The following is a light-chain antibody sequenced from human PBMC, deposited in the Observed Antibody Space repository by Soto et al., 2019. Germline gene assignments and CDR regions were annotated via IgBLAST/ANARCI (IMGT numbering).Light chain of an antibody. CDR3: QQYGSSPET. CDR1: QSVSSSY. CDR2: GAS. Sequence: EIVLTQSPGTLSLSPGERATLSCRASQSVSSSYLAWYQQKPGQAPRLLIYGASSRATGLPDRFIGSGSGTDFTLTIRRLEHEDFAVYYCQQYGSSPETFGQGTKVEIK. V-gene: IGKV3-20*01. J-gene: IGKJ1*01.